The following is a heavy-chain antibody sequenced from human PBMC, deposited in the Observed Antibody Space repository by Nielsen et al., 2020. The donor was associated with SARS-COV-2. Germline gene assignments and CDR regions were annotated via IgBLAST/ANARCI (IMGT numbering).Heavy chain of an antibody. V-gene: IGHV4-30-4*01. D-gene: IGHD3-3*01. CDR2: IYYSGST. J-gene: IGHJ6*02. Sequence: WIRQPPGKGLEWIGYIYYSGSTYYNPSLKSRVTISVDTSKNQFSLKLSSVTAADTALYYCARERVVGITIFGVVTRYGMDVWGQGTTVTVSS. CDR3: ARERVVGITIFGVVTRYGMDV.